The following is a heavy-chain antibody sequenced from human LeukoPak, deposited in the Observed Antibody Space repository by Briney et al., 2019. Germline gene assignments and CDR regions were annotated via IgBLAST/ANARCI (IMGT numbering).Heavy chain of an antibody. J-gene: IGHJ4*02. CDR2: ISSSSSTI. V-gene: IGHV3-48*04. D-gene: IGHD2-8*01. CDR3: ARQYCTNGVCYKVSDY. Sequence: GGSLRLSCAASGFTFSSYSMNWVRQAPGKGPEWVSYISSSSSTIYYADSVKGRFTISRDNAKNSLYLQMNSLRAEDTAVYYCARQYCTNGVCYKVSDYWGQGTLVTVSS. CDR1: GFTFSSYS.